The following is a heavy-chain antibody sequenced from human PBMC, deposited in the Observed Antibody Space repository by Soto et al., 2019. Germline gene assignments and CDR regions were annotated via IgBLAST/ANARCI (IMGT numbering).Heavy chain of an antibody. CDR2: MNPDSGNS. V-gene: IGHV1-8*01. J-gene: IGHJ5*02. Sequence: QVQLVQSGAEVKKPGASVKVSCKASGYTFTNYDIHWVRQATGQGLEWMGWMNPDSGNSGQSKQFQGRVTMTRDTSISTAYMAMTGLRSADTAVYYCARGHLRRTWFDPWGQGTLVTVSS. CDR3: ARGHLRRTWFDP. CDR1: GYTFTNYD.